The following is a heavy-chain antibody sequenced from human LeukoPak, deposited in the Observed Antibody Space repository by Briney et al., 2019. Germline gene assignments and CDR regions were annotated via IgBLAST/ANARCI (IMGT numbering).Heavy chain of an antibody. CDR3: AKGSYYDSSGSFYFDY. J-gene: IGHJ4*02. Sequence: GGSLRLSCAASGFTFSNYAMSWVRQAPGKGLEWVSGISGSGGSTYYADSVKGRFTISRDNSKNTLYVQVNSLGTEDTAAYYCAKGSYYDSSGSFYFDYWGQGTLVTVSS. CDR2: ISGSGGST. V-gene: IGHV3-23*01. D-gene: IGHD3-22*01. CDR1: GFTFSNYA.